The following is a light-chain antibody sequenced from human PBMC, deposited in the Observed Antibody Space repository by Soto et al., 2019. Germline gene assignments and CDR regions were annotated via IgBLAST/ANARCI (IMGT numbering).Light chain of an antibody. CDR1: SSDVGGYNY. V-gene: IGLV2-14*01. J-gene: IGLJ1*01. CDR2: EVS. Sequence: QSALTQPASVSGSPGQSITISCTGTSSDVGGYNYVSWYQQHPGKAPKLIIYEVSNRPSGVSNRFSVAKSGNTASLTISGLHAEDEADYYCNSYTSKSTGVFGTGTKLTVL. CDR3: NSYTSKSTGV.